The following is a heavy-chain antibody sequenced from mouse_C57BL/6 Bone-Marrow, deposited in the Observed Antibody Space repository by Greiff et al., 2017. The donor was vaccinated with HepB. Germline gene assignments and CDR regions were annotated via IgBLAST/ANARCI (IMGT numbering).Heavy chain of an antibody. D-gene: IGHD2-3*01. Sequence: EVQRVESGGGLVKPGGSLKLSCAASGFTFSDYGMHWVRQAPEKGLEWVAYISSGSSTIYYADTVKGRFTISRDNAKNTLFLQMTSLRSEDTAMYYCARRRRWLLRRFAYWGQGTLVTVSA. CDR2: ISSGSSTI. CDR1: GFTFSDYG. V-gene: IGHV5-17*01. CDR3: ARRRRWLLRRFAY. J-gene: IGHJ3*01.